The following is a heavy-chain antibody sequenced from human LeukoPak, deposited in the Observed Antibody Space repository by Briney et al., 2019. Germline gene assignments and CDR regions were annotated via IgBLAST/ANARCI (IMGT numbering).Heavy chain of an antibody. CDR3: ASVASYGDLPDALEI. CDR1: GYTFSGYY. V-gene: IGHV1-2*02. D-gene: IGHD4-17*01. J-gene: IGHJ3*02. Sequence: ASVKISCETFGYTFSGYYMQWVRQAPGQGLEWMGWINPHTGGTKYGHKFQGRVTMTRDRSISTAYMEVSSLTPDDTAVYYCASVASYGDLPDALEIWGQGTLVIVSS. CDR2: INPHTGGT.